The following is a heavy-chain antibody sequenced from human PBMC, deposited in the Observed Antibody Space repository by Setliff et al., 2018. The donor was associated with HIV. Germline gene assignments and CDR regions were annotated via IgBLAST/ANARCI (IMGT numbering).Heavy chain of an antibody. CDR2: ISAGGGNT. D-gene: IGHD3-9*01. J-gene: IGHJ4*02. Sequence: GGSLRLSCAASGFTFNTYAMNWVRQAPGKGLEWVSGISAGGGNTYYGDSVKGRLTISRDNSKNTLYLQMNSLRAEDTAVYYCVKGYFDWLRAGTFDYWGQGSLVTVSS. CDR1: GFTFNTYA. V-gene: IGHV3-23*01. CDR3: VKGYFDWLRAGTFDY.